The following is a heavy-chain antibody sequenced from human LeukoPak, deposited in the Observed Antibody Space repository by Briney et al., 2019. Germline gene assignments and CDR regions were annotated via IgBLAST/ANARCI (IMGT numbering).Heavy chain of an antibody. CDR3: ARANRDFWSGYYNWFDP. V-gene: IGHV4-31*03. J-gene: IGHJ5*02. D-gene: IGHD3-3*01. CDR1: GASISSSGNY. CDR2: MYYSGST. Sequence: PSQTLSLTCSVSGASISSSGNYWSWIRQHPGKGLEWIGNMYYSGSTYYNPSLKSRLTISVDTSKNQFSLKLTSVTVAGTAVYYCARANRDFWSGYYNWFDPWGQGTLVTVSS.